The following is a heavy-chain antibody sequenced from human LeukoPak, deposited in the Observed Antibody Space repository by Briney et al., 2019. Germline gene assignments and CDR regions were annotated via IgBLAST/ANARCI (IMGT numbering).Heavy chain of an antibody. V-gene: IGHV4-39*01. CDR2: VYHSGSS. D-gene: IGHD6-19*01. J-gene: IGHJ4*02. CDR3: ARHKAIAVAGPVDY. Sequence: SETLSLTCTVSGDSISSSSYYWGWIRKSPGKGLEWIGSVYHSGSSNYNPSFRSRVTISVDTSKKQVSLKVNSVTVADTAIYYCARHKAIAVAGPVDYWGQGTLVSVSS. CDR1: GDSISSSSYY.